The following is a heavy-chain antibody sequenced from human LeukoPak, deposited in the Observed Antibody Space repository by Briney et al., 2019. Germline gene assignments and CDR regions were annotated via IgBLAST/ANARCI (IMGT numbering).Heavy chain of an antibody. CDR2: ISYDGSNK. V-gene: IGHV3-30-3*01. CDR1: GFTFSSYA. D-gene: IGHD6-19*01. Sequence: GGSLRLSCAASGFTFSSYAMHWVRQAPGKGLEWVAVISYDGSNKYYADSVKGRFTISRDNSKNTLYLQMNSLRAEDTAVYYCARAIPPGSSGWCIGVMDYWGQGTLVTVSS. CDR3: ARAIPPGSSGWCIGVMDY. J-gene: IGHJ4*02.